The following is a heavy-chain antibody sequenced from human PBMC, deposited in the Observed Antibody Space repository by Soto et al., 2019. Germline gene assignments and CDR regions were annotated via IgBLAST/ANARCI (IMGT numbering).Heavy chain of an antibody. V-gene: IGHV3-15*07. D-gene: IGHD3-10*02. Sequence: GGSLRLSCAASGFTFSNAWMNWVRQAPGKGLEWVGRIKSKTDGGTTDYAAPVKGRFTISRDDSKNTLYLQMNSLKTEDTAVYYCTTGPPMIGPGPKPHYYYYGMDVWGQGTTVTVSS. J-gene: IGHJ6*02. CDR1: GFTFSNAW. CDR3: TTGPPMIGPGPKPHYYYYGMDV. CDR2: IKSKTDGGTT.